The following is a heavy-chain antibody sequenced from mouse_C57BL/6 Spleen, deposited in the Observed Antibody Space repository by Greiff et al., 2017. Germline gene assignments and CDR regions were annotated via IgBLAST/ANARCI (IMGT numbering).Heavy chain of an antibody. CDR3: ARNYYGSSSLDY. J-gene: IGHJ2*01. V-gene: IGHV5-9*01. Sequence: EVMLVESGGGLVKPGGSLKLSCAASGFTFSSYTMSWVRQTPEKRLEWVATICGGGGNTYYPDSVKGRSIISRDTAKNDLYQQMSSLRAEDTALYYCARNYYGSSSLDYWGQGTTLTVSS. CDR2: ICGGGGNT. D-gene: IGHD1-1*01. CDR1: GFTFSSYT.